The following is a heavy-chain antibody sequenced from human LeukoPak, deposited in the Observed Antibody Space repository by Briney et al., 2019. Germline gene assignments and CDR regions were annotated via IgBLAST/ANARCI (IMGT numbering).Heavy chain of an antibody. CDR1: GGSISSYY. Sequence: SETLSLTCTVSGGSISSYYWSWIRQPPGKGLEWIGSIYHSGSTYYNPSLKSRVTISVDTSKNQFSLKLSSVTAADTAVYYCARSYYYDSSGYYAEYYFDYWGQGTLVTVSS. CDR2: IYHSGST. V-gene: IGHV4-59*08. J-gene: IGHJ4*02. D-gene: IGHD3-22*01. CDR3: ARSYYYDSSGYYAEYYFDY.